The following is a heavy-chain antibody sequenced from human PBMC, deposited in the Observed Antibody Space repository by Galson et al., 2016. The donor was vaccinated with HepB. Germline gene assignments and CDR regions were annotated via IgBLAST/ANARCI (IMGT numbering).Heavy chain of an antibody. CDR1: GYTFTSYG. V-gene: IGHV1-18*01. D-gene: IGHD3-10*01. CDR2: ISAYNGNA. J-gene: IGHJ4*02. CDR3: ARGPLLFGELAIDY. Sequence: SVKVSCKASGYTFTSYGISWVRQAPGQGLEWMGWISAYNGNANYAQKLQGRVTMTTDTSTSTAYMELRSLRSDDTAVYYCARGPLLFGELAIDYWGQGTLVTVSS.